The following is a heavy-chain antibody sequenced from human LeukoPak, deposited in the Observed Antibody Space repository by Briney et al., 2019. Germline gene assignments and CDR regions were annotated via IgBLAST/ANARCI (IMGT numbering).Heavy chain of an antibody. J-gene: IGHJ3*02. Sequence: SGPTLVKPTQTLTLTCTFSGFSLSTSGVGVGWIRQPPGKALEWLALIYWNDDKRYSPSLKSRLTITKDTSKNQVVLTMTNMDPVDTATYYCAHVRVNTDAFDIWGQGTMVTVSS. V-gene: IGHV2-5*01. CDR1: GFSLSTSGVG. D-gene: IGHD2-8*01. CDR2: IYWNDDK. CDR3: AHVRVNTDAFDI.